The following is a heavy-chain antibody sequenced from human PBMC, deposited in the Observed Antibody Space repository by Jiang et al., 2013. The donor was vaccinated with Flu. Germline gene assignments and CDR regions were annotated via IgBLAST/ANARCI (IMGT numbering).Heavy chain of an antibody. CDR3: AREGGGTFSHTAMVTGGFDY. D-gene: IGHD5-18*01. CDR2: INPNSGGT. V-gene: IGHV1-2*04. Sequence: WVRQAPGQGLEWMGWINPNSGGTNYAQKFQGWVTMTRDTSISTAYMELSRLRSDDTAVYYCAREGGGTFSHTAMVTGGFDYWGQGTLVTVSS. J-gene: IGHJ4*02.